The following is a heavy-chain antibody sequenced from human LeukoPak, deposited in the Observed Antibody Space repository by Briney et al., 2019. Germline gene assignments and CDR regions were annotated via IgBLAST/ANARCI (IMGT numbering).Heavy chain of an antibody. CDR2: ISYDGSNK. CDR3: DQLRWQLHGSDAFDI. V-gene: IGHV3-30*03. Sequence: GGSLRLSCAASGFTFSSYGMHWVRQAPGKGLEWVAVISYDGSNKYYADSVKGRFTISRDNSKNTLYLQMNSLRAEDTAVYYCDQLRWQLHGSDAFDIWGQGTMVTVSS. D-gene: IGHD4-23*01. J-gene: IGHJ3*02. CDR1: GFTFSSYG.